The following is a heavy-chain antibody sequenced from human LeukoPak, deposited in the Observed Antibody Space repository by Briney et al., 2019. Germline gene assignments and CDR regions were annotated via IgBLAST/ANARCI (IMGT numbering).Heavy chain of an antibody. CDR2: INPNSADT. J-gene: IGHJ4*02. CDR1: GYTFTGYY. Sequence: ASVKVSCKASGYTFTGYYMHWVRQAPGQGLEWMGWINPNSADTDYAQKFQGRVTMTRDTSISTAYMELNRLTSNDTAVYYCARGGQLWLRTLGYWGQETLVTVSS. V-gene: IGHV1-2*02. CDR3: ARGGQLWLRTLGY. D-gene: IGHD5-18*01.